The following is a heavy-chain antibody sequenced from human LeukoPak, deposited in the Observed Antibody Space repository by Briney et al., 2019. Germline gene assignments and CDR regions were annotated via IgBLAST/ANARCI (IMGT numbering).Heavy chain of an antibody. J-gene: IGHJ5*02. Sequence: NPSETLSFTCTVSGGSISSSSFYWGWIRQPPGKGLEWIGSIYYSGSTYYNPSLKSRVTISVDTSKNQFSLRLSSVTAADTAVYYCARTGYSSNWSDNWFDPWGQGTLVTVTP. V-gene: IGHV4-39*01. CDR3: ARTGYSSNWSDNWFDP. CDR2: IYYSGST. D-gene: IGHD6-13*01. CDR1: GGSISSSSFY.